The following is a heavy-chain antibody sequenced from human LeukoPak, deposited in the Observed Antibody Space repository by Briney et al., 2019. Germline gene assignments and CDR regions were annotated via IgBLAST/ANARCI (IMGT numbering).Heavy chain of an antibody. Sequence: GGSLRLSCVASGFTFSSYVMTWVRQAPGKGLEWVSSIIGNGDSTYYADSVKGLFTISRDNSKNTLYLQMNSLRAEDTAIYYCAKGSKGTYDYWGQGTLVTVSS. CDR3: AKGSKGTYDY. CDR1: GFTFSSYV. J-gene: IGHJ4*02. V-gene: IGHV3-23*01. CDR2: IIGNGDST.